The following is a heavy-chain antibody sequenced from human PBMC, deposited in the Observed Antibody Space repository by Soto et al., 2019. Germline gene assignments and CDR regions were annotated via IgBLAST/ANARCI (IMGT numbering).Heavy chain of an antibody. J-gene: IGHJ5*02. CDR1: GYTFTSYG. CDR2: ISAYNGNT. CDR3: ARLIAAATDWFDP. V-gene: IGHV1-18*01. Sequence: ASVKVACKASGYTFTSYGISWVRQTPGQGLEWMGWISAYNGNTNYAQKLPGRVTMTTDTSTSTAYMELRSLRSDDTAVYYCARLIAAATDWFDPWGQGTLVTVSS. D-gene: IGHD6-13*01.